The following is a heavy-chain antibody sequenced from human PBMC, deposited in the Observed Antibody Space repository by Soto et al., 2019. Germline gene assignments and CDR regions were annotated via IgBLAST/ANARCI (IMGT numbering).Heavy chain of an antibody. CDR1: GYTFTSYD. CDR3: ARGGRISGVY. Sequence: QVQLVQSGAEVKKPGASVKVSCKASGYTFTSYDINWVRQATGQGLEWMGCMNPNSGKTGYAQKFKGRVTMTRNSSISTAYLELGSRRSEDTAVYYCARGGRISGVYWGQGTLVTVAS. V-gene: IGHV1-8*01. CDR2: MNPNSGKT. D-gene: IGHD1-26*01. J-gene: IGHJ4*02.